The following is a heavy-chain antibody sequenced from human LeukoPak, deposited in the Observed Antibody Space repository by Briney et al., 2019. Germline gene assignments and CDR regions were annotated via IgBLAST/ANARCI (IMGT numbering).Heavy chain of an antibody. D-gene: IGHD3-3*02. CDR1: GGSISSSIYY. J-gene: IGHJ5*02. CDR3: ARGRVVLSMVLFDP. V-gene: IGHV4-39*07. Sequence: PSETLSLTCTVSGGSISSSIYYWGWIRQPPGKGLEWIGGIYYSGSTYYNPSLRSRVTISVDTSKNQFSLRLTSLNEADTALYYCARGRVVLSMVLFDPWGQGTLVTVSS. CDR2: IYYSGST.